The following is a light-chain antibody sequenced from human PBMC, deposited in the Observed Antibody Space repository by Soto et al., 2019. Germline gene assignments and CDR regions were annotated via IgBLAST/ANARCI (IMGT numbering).Light chain of an antibody. V-gene: IGKV2-30*01. J-gene: IGKJ4*02. CDR2: KAS. CDR1: QSLVYSDGNAY. CDR3: MQGTNLPHV. Sequence: DVVMTQSPLSLPVTLGQPASISCRSSQSLVYSDGNAYLNWFQQRPGQSPRRLNYKASKRDSGVSDRLSASVGDAELTLKNNLEEDEDVGMYYCMQGTNLPHVFGGGTGVEI.